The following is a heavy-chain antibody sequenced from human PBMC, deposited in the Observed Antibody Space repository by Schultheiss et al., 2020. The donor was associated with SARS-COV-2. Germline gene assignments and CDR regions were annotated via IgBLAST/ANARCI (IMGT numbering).Heavy chain of an antibody. D-gene: IGHD3-16*02. CDR2: ISSSSSYI. CDR3: ARDSPYYDYVWGSYRWGDY. CDR1: GFTFSSYS. Sequence: GGSLRLSCAASGFTFSSYSMNWVRQAPGKGLEWVSSISSSSSYIYYADSVKGRFTISRDNAKNSLYLQMNSLRAEDTAVYYCARDSPYYDYVWGSYRWGDYWGQGTLVTVSS. V-gene: IGHV3-21*01. J-gene: IGHJ4*02.